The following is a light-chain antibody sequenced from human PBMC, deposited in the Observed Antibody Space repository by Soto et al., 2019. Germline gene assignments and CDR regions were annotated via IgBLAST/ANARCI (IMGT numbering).Light chain of an antibody. J-gene: IGKJ2*01. CDR1: QIVSTNY. Sequence: EIVLTQSPGTLSLSPGERATLSCRTSQIVSTNYLAWYQQKPGQAPRLLIYGASNRATGIPDRFSGSGSGTDFTLTINRLEPDDFAVYYCQQYGSSETFGQGTKLEIK. V-gene: IGKV3-20*01. CDR3: QQYGSSET. CDR2: GAS.